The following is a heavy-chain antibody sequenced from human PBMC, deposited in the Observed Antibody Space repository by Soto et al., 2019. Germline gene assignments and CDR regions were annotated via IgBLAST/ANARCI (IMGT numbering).Heavy chain of an antibody. V-gene: IGHV3-48*03. CDR2: ISSSGSTI. Sequence: VGSLRLSCAASGFTFSSYEMNWVRQAPGKGLEWVSYISSSGSTIYYADSVKGRFTISRDNAKNSLYLQMNSLRAEDTAVYYCAKDAWTYYYYGMDVWGQGTTVTVSS. CDR3: AKDAWTYYYYGMDV. CDR1: GFTFSSYE. D-gene: IGHD3-16*01. J-gene: IGHJ6*02.